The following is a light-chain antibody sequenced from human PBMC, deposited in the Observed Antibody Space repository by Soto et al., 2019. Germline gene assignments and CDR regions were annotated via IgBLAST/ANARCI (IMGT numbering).Light chain of an antibody. J-gene: IGKJ3*01. CDR2: GAS. CDR1: QSVSSN. CDR3: EQYNNSPPCT. V-gene: IGKV3-15*01. Sequence: EIVMTQSPATLSVSPGERATLSCRASQSVSSNLAWYKQKPGQAPRLLIYGASTRATDIPARFSGSGSGTEFTLSITSLQSEDFAVYYCEQYNNSPPCTFGPGTKVDIK.